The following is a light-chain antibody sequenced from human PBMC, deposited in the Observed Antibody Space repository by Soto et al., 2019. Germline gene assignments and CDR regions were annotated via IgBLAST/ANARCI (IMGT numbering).Light chain of an antibody. CDR2: GAS. Sequence: EIVMTQSPATLSVSPGERATLSCRASQSVSSNLAWYQQKLGQAPRLLIYGASTRATGIPARFSGSRSGTEFTLTISSLQSEDFAVYYCQQYNNWPRTFGQGTKVEIK. V-gene: IGKV3-15*01. CDR1: QSVSSN. CDR3: QQYNNWPRT. J-gene: IGKJ1*01.